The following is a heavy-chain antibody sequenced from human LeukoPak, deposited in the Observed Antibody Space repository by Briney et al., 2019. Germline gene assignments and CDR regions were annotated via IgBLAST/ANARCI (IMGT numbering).Heavy chain of an antibody. CDR3: ARRSAAKDAFDF. Sequence: GGSLRLSCAASGFTFSNYWMHWVRQAPGKGLVWVSRISYDGSSTNYADSVKGRFTISRGNAKNTLYLQMNSLRAEDTAVYYCARRSAAKDAFDFWGQGTMVTVSS. V-gene: IGHV3-74*01. D-gene: IGHD6-25*01. CDR2: ISYDGSST. CDR1: GFTFSNYW. J-gene: IGHJ3*01.